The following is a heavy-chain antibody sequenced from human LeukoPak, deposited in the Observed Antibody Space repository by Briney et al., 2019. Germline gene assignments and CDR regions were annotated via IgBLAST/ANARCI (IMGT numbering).Heavy chain of an antibody. Sequence: GGSLRHSCAASGFTFSSYAMSWVRQAPGKGLEWVSAINSAGSTYYGDSVRGRFTISRDNSKNVLHLQMNSLRAEDTALYYCAKDQNTVATAPFDYWGLGTLVTVSS. J-gene: IGHJ4*02. CDR2: INSAGST. V-gene: IGHV3-23*01. CDR3: AKDQNTVATAPFDY. D-gene: IGHD4-17*01. CDR1: GFTFSSYA.